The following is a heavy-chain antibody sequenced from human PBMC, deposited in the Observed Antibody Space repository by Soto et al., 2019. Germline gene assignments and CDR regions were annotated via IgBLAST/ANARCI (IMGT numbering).Heavy chain of an antibody. D-gene: IGHD5-18*01. V-gene: IGHV4-30-4*08. Sequence: SETLSLTCSVSAGVRTSGENNWSWLRPPPGKALQRLGYLYESGVTSYTPALQSRVTLSLDRPNNHVSLKLRSVTAADTAVYSCVRDLAHGYTGNVWGHGRLVT. J-gene: IGHJ3*01. CDR1: AGVRTSGENN. CDR2: LYESGVT. CDR3: VRDLAHGYTGNV.